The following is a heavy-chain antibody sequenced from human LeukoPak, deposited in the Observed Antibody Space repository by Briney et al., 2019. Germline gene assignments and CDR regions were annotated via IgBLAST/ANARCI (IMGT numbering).Heavy chain of an antibody. V-gene: IGHV1-18*01. Sequence: GASVKVSCKASGYTFTSYGISWVRQAPGQGLEWMGWISAYNGNTNYAQKLQGRVTMTTDTSTSTAYMELRSLRSEDTAVYYCAREDVDYYGSGRPPIFQHWGQGTLVTVSS. CDR1: GYTFTSYG. CDR2: ISAYNGNT. J-gene: IGHJ1*01. D-gene: IGHD3-10*01. CDR3: AREDVDYYGSGRPPIFQH.